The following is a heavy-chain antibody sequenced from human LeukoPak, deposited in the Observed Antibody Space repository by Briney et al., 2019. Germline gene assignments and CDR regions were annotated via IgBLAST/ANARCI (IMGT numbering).Heavy chain of an antibody. V-gene: IGHV4-39*07. CDR3: ASPSGVYYDILTGYPPYAFDI. CDR2: NYYSGST. CDR1: GGSISSSSYY. Sequence: KTSETLSLTCTVSGGSISSSSYYWGWIRQSPGKGLEWIGSNYYSGSTYYNPSLKSRVTISVDTSKNQFSLKLSSVTAADTAVYYCASPSGVYYDILTGYPPYAFDIWGQGTMVTVSS. D-gene: IGHD3-9*01. J-gene: IGHJ3*02.